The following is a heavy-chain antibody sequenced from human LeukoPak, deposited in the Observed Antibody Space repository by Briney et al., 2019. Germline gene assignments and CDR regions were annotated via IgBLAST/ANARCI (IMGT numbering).Heavy chain of an antibody. CDR2: INPNGGGT. CDR1: GYTFTSYY. CDR3: ARVVVVVPAADYYYYMDV. Sequence: ASVKVSCKASGYTFTSYYIHWVRQAPGQGLEWMGWINPNGGGTNYAQKFKGRVTMTRDTSISTAYMELSRLRSDDTAVYYCARVVVVVPAADYYYYMDVWGKGTTVTISS. V-gene: IGHV1-2*02. J-gene: IGHJ6*03. D-gene: IGHD2-2*01.